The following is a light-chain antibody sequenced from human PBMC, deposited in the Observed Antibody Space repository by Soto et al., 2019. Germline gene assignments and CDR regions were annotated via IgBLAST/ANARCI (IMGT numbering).Light chain of an antibody. CDR3: QQRSNWPLT. CDR2: GAS. J-gene: IGKJ4*01. CDR1: QGVSRK. Sequence: EIVMTQSPATLSVAPGERVTLSCRASQGVSRKLAWYQHKSGQAPRLLISGASTGATGIPARFSGSGSGTEFTLTISSLQSEDCAVYYCQQRSNWPLTFGGGTKVEIK. V-gene: IGKV3-15*01.